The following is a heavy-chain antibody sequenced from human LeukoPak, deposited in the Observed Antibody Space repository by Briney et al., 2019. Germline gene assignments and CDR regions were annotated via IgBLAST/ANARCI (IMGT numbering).Heavy chain of an antibody. CDR3: ARVMETDIVVVPAAMDTPYYYYGMDV. Sequence: GGSLRLSCAASGFTFSSYSMNWVRQAPGKGLEWVSYISSSSTIYYADSVKGRFTISRDNAKNSLYLQMNSLRAEDTAVYYCARVMETDIVVVPAAMDTPYYYYGMDVWGQGTTVTVSS. V-gene: IGHV3-48*01. J-gene: IGHJ6*02. CDR2: ISSSSTI. CDR1: GFTFSSYS. D-gene: IGHD2-2*01.